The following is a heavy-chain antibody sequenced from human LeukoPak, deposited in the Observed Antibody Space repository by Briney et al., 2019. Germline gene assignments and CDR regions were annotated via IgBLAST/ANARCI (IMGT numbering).Heavy chain of an antibody. CDR3: ARFLAVAGTGRVDY. D-gene: IGHD6-19*01. Sequence: GASVKVSCKASGYTFTSYDINWVRQAPGQGLEWMGWINPNSGGTNYAQKFQGRVTMTRDTSISTAYMELSRLRSDDTAVYYCARFLAVAGTGRVDYWGQGTLVTVSS. CDR1: GYTFTSYD. V-gene: IGHV1-2*02. J-gene: IGHJ4*02. CDR2: INPNSGGT.